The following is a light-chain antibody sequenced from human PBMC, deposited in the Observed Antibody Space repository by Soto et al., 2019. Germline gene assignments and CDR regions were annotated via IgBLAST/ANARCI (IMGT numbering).Light chain of an antibody. V-gene: IGKV3-20*01. Sequence: EIVLTQSPATLSLSPGERAALSCRASQSIGIYLAWYRQKPGQAPRLLIYGASSRATGIPDRFSGSGSGTDFTLTISRLEPEDFAVYYCQQYGSSPFTFGPGTKVDIK. CDR3: QQYGSSPFT. CDR2: GAS. CDR1: QSIGIY. J-gene: IGKJ3*01.